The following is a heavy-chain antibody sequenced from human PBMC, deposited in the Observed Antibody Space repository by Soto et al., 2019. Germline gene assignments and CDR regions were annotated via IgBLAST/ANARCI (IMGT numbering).Heavy chain of an antibody. Sequence: PVGSLRLSCSVSGFIFRNYAMHWVRQAPGKGLEYVSGITSNGGSTNYADSVKGRFTISRDNNKNMLYLQMSSLRAEDTAVYYCVKRPGGYDFWSGYYFDRWGQGTLVTVYS. D-gene: IGHD3-3*01. CDR2: ITSNGGST. CDR3: VKRPGGYDFWSGYYFDR. CDR1: GFIFRNYA. J-gene: IGHJ4*02. V-gene: IGHV3-64D*06.